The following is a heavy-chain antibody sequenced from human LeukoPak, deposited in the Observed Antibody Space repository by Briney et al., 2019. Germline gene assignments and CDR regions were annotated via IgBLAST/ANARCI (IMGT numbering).Heavy chain of an antibody. V-gene: IGHV3-7*03. J-gene: IGHJ4*02. Sequence: PGGSLRISCAAYGFTSSSYWMSWVRQAPGKGLEWVDNIKQDGSEKYYVDSVKGRFTISRDNAKNSLYLQMNSLRAEDTAVYYCAKVGAAAAYYWGQGTLVTVSS. D-gene: IGHD6-13*01. CDR3: AKVGAAAAYY. CDR2: IKQDGSEK. CDR1: GFTSSSYW.